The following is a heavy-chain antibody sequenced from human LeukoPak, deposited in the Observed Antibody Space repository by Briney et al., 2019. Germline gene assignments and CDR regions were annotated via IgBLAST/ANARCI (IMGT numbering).Heavy chain of an antibody. J-gene: IGHJ4*02. D-gene: IGHD1-26*01. CDR1: GFTFSSYG. CDR3: ARAIGAPFYYFDY. Sequence: PGGSLRLSCEASGFTFSSYGMHWVRQAPGKGLEWVAVIWYDGSDKYYADSVKGRFSISRDNSKNTLYLQMNSLRAEDTAVYYCARAIGAPFYYFDYWGQGTLVAVSS. V-gene: IGHV3-33*01. CDR2: IWYDGSDK.